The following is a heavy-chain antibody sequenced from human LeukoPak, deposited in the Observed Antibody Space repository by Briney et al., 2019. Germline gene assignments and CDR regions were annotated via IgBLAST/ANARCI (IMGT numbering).Heavy chain of an antibody. CDR2: IYYSGST. CDR1: GGSISSYY. Sequence: SETLSLTCTVSGGSISSYYWSWIRQPPGKGLEWIGYIYYSGSTNYNPSLKSRVTISVDTSKNQSSLKPSSVTAADTAVYYCASSTVTRWFDPWGQGTLVTVSS. CDR3: ASSTVTRWFDP. J-gene: IGHJ5*02. D-gene: IGHD4-17*01. V-gene: IGHV4-59*01.